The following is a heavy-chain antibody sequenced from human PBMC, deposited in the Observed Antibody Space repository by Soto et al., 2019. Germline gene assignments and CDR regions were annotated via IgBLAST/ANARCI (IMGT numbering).Heavy chain of an antibody. V-gene: IGHV3-15*01. Sequence: GGSLRLSCAASGFAFTNAWMSWVRQAPGKGLAWVGRVKSKADGGAIHYAAPVKGRFTISGDESKNTLYLQMSNLKTEDTAIYFCTTDNMIGTTSPQFHYWGQGTLVTVSS. CDR3: TTDNMIGTTSPQFHY. D-gene: IGHD3-16*01. J-gene: IGHJ1*01. CDR2: VKSKADGGAI. CDR1: GFAFTNAW.